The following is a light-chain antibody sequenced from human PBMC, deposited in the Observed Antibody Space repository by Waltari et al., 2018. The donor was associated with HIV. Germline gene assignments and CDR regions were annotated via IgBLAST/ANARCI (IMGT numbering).Light chain of an antibody. CDR3: CSYAGSSTYV. J-gene: IGLJ1*01. CDR2: DVS. Sequence: QSALTQPASVSGSPGQSITISCTGTSSDVGGYNYVSWYQQHPGKAPKLMIYDVSKRPSVVSNPFSGSKPGTTASLTISGLQAEDEADYYCCSYAGSSTYVFGTGTKVTVL. V-gene: IGLV2-23*02. CDR1: SSDVGGYNY.